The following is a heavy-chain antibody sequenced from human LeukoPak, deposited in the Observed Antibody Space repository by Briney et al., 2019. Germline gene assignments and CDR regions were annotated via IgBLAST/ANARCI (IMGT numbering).Heavy chain of an antibody. V-gene: IGHV3-33*01. CDR1: GFTFSSYG. J-gene: IGHJ4*02. CDR2: IWYDGSNK. D-gene: IGHD4-23*01. Sequence: PGGSLRLSCAASGFTFSSYGMHWVRQAPGKGLEWVAVIWYDGSNKYYADSVKGRFTISRDNSKNTLYLQMNSLRAEDTAVYYCARDRREYGGPFDYWGQGTLVTVSS. CDR3: ARDRREYGGPFDY.